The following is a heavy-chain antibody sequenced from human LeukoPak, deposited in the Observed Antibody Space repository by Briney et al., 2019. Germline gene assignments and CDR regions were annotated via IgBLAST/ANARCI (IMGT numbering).Heavy chain of an antibody. CDR1: GGSVSSGSYY. CDR3: ARHYYYDSSGYYLDY. D-gene: IGHD3-22*01. J-gene: IGHJ4*02. V-gene: IGHV4-61*01. CDR2: IYYTGST. Sequence: SETLSLTCTVSGGSVSSGSYYWSWIRQPPGKGLEWIGFIYYTGSTNYSPSLKSRVTISVDASKNQFSLRLTSVTAADTAVYYCARHYYYDSSGYYLDYWGQGTLVTVSS.